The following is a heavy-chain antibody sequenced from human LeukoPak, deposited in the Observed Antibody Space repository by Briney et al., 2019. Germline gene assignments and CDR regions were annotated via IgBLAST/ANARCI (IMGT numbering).Heavy chain of an antibody. CDR3: ATDRERDPSVYYLV. J-gene: IGHJ4*02. CDR2: ISSSSSTI. CDR1: GITFSSYS. D-gene: IGHD3-22*01. Sequence: GGSLRLSCAASGITFSSYSMNWVRQAPGKGLEWVSYISSSSSTIYYADSVRGRFTVSRDNAKNSLYLQMNSLRAEDSAVYYCATDRERDPSVYYLVGGQGTLITVSS. V-gene: IGHV3-48*01.